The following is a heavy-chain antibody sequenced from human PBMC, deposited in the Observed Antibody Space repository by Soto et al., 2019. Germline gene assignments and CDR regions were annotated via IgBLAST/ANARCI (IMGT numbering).Heavy chain of an antibody. Sequence: QVQVVQSGAEVKKPGASVKISCKAARYSCTTYAIHWVRQPPGQSLEWMAWINGGKGNTKYSQKLQDRVTITRDTSANIAYSELRSLRSEDSAVYYCARGKGMEENYYSHVRDVWGQGTTVSVSS. V-gene: IGHV1-3*01. J-gene: IGHJ6*02. CDR3: ARGKGMEENYYSHVRDV. D-gene: IGHD1-1*01. CDR2: INGGKGNT. CDR1: RYSCTTYA.